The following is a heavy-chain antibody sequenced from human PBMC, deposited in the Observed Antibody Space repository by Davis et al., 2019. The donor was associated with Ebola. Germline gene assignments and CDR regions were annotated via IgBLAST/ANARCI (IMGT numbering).Heavy chain of an antibody. V-gene: IGHV3-21*04. Sequence: GESLKISCAASGFTFSSYWMSWVRQAPGTGLEWVSSISSSSSYIYYADSVKGRFTISRDNAKNSLYLQMNSLRAEDTALYYCAEDTEGYSSGWYADFDYWGQGTLVTVSS. J-gene: IGHJ4*02. CDR3: AEDTEGYSSGWYADFDY. D-gene: IGHD6-19*01. CDR1: GFTFSSYW. CDR2: ISSSSSYI.